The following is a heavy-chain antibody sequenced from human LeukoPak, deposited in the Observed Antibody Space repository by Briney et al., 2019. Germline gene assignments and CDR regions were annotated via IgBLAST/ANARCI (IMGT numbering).Heavy chain of an antibody. D-gene: IGHD5-12*01. J-gene: IGHJ4*02. V-gene: IGHV3-33*01. CDR3: AREASLSGCYFDY. Sequence: GGSLRLSCAASGFTFSSYGMHWGRQAPGKGLEWVAVIWYDGTDKYYGDSVKGRFTISRDNSKNTLFLQMNSLRVEDTALYYCAREASLSGCYFDYWGQGTLVTVSS. CDR2: IWYDGTDK. CDR1: GFTFSSYG.